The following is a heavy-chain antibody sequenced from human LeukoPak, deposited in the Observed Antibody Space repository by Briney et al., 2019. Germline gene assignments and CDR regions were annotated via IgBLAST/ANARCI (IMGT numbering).Heavy chain of an antibody. CDR2: IRNDGYKY. Sequence: GGSLRLSCVASGFTFSTSGMHWVRQSPGKGLDWVAFIRNDGYKYNYAESVKGRFTISRDNSKNTLYLQMNSLRAEDTAVYYCAKDSYYDYVWGSYRYTNQFDYWGQGTLVTVSS. J-gene: IGHJ4*02. V-gene: IGHV3-30*02. CDR1: GFTFSTSG. D-gene: IGHD3-16*02. CDR3: AKDSYYDYVWGSYRYTNQFDY.